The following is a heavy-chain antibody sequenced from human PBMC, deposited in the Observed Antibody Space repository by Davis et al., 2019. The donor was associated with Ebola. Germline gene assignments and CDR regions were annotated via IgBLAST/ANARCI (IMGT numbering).Heavy chain of an antibody. CDR1: GGSFSTSY. CDR3: VRGTNFYDNTGFYYFDY. V-gene: IGHV4-34*01. J-gene: IGHJ4*02. Sequence: PSETLSLTCAVYGGSFSTSYWSWIRQSPGKGLEWIGQIHHGGRTSYNPSLKSRVTISVDTSKNQFSLRLTSVTAADTAVFYCVRGTNFYDNTGFYYFDYWGQGTLVTVFS. CDR2: IHHGGRT. D-gene: IGHD3-22*01.